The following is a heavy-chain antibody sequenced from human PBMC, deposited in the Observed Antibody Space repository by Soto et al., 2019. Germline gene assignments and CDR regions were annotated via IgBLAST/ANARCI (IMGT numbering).Heavy chain of an antibody. D-gene: IGHD5-12*01. Sequence: GESLKISCQCSGYSFATTWIGWVRQMPGRGLEWMGVIYPGDFDTKYSPSFEGQVTMSVDKSISTAYLQWSSLKASDTAMYYCVRMGFSGGGYLSYYYYGMDIWGQGTTVTVSS. V-gene: IGHV5-51*01. J-gene: IGHJ6*02. CDR1: GYSFATTW. CDR2: IYPGDFDT. CDR3: VRMGFSGGGYLSYYYYGMDI.